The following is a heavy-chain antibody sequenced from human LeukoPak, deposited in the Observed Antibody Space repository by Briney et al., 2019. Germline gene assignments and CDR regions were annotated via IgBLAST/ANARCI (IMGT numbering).Heavy chain of an antibody. CDR1: GGSFSPYY. V-gene: IGHV4-34*01. J-gene: IGHJ3*01. Sequence: PAETLSLTCAVYGGSFSPYYWTWIRQSPGKGLEWIGEINHSGTTNYNPSLKSRVTVSVDPSKNQFSLNLRSVTAADTAVYYCARGPVVIAATGGFDVWGRGTMVTVFS. CDR3: ARGPVVIAATGGFDV. CDR2: INHSGTT. D-gene: IGHD2-15*01.